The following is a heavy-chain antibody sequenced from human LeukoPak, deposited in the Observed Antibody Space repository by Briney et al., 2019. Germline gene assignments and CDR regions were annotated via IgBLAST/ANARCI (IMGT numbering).Heavy chain of an antibody. CDR2: IYYSGST. CDR1: GVSISSSSYY. D-gene: IGHD1-26*01. CDR3: ARAPGGGATSH. V-gene: IGHV4-39*01. J-gene: IGHJ4*02. Sequence: SETLSLTCTVSGVSISSSSYYWGWIRQPPGKGLEWIGSIYYSGSTYDNPSFKSRVTISVDTSKNQFSLKLSSVTAADTAVYYCARAPGGGATSHWGQGTLVTVSS.